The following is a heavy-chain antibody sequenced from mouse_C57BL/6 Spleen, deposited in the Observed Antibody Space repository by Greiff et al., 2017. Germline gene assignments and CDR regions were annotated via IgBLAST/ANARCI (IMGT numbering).Heavy chain of an antibody. CDR3: AKSSYACYFDV. D-gene: IGHD6-1*01. V-gene: IGHV1-15*01. CDR1: GYTFTDYE. CDR2: IDPETGGT. J-gene: IGHJ1*03. Sequence: VQLQQSGAELVRPGASVTLSCKASGYTFTDYEMHWVKQTPVHGLEWIGAIDPETGGTAYNQKVKGKAILTADKSSITAYMDLRSLTSEDSAVYNCAKSSYACYFDVWGTGTTVTVSS.